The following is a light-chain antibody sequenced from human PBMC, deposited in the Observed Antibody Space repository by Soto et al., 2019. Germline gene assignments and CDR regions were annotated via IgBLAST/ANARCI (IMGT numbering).Light chain of an antibody. CDR2: ANT. J-gene: IGLJ1*01. CDR1: NSNIGAGSG. Sequence: QSVLTQPPSVTGAPGQRVTISCTGNNSNIGAGSGVNWYQQFPDKAPKLLIYANTHRPSGVPDRFSGSTSATSASLAITGLQTQDEADYYCSSYTSSSTLYVFGTGTKVTVL. V-gene: IGLV1-40*01. CDR3: SSYTSSSTLYV.